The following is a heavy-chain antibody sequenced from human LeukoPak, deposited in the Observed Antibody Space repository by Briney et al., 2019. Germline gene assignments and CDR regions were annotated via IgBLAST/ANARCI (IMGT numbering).Heavy chain of an antibody. CDR2: ISSSGSTI. D-gene: IGHD3-10*01. J-gene: IGHJ4*02. CDR1: GFTFSSYW. Sequence: PGGSLRLSCAASGFTFSSYWMHWVRQAPGKGLEWVSYISSSGSTIYYADSVKGRFTISRDNAKNSLYLQMNSLRAEDTAVYYCARLKVRGVIITKLNYFDYWGQGTLVTVSS. CDR3: ARLKVRGVIITKLNYFDY. V-gene: IGHV3-48*04.